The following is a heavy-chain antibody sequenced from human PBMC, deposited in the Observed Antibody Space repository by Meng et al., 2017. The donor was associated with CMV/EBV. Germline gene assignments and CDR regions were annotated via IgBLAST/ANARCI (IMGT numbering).Heavy chain of an antibody. Sequence: EAALVESGGGLVKPGGSLRLSCAASGFTFSSYSMNWVRQAPGKGLEWVSSISSSSSYIYYADSVKGRFTISRGNAKNTLYLQMNSLRVDDSGVYYCGRDLTGERDQWGQGTLVTVSS. V-gene: IGHV3-21*01. CDR1: GFTFSSYS. D-gene: IGHD7-27*01. J-gene: IGHJ4*02. CDR2: ISSSSSYI. CDR3: GRDLTGERDQ.